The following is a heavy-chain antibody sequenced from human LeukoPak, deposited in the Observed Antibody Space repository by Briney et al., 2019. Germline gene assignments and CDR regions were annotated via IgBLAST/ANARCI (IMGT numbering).Heavy chain of an antibody. CDR3: ARDFNSWTGLWGVLD. D-gene: IGHD3-16*01. CDR2: IKQDGTEK. J-gene: IGHJ4*02. V-gene: IGHV3-7*01. Sequence: GGSLRLSCAASHFMFGNFWMSWVRQAPGKGPEWVANIKQDGTEKNYVDSAKGRFTISRDNAKRFLYLQMDDLRADDTAMYYCARDFNSWTGLWGVLDWGQGTLVTVSS. CDR1: HFMFGNFW.